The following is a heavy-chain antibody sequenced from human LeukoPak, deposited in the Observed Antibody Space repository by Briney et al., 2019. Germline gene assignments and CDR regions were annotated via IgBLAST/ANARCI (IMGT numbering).Heavy chain of an antibody. CDR2: INPSGGST. Sequence: GASVKVSCKASGYTFTSYYMHWVRQAPGQGLEWMGIINPSGGSTSYAQKFQGRVTMTRDTSTSTVYMELSSLRSEDTAVYYCAGDGRVRTRWFDPWGQGTLVTVSS. J-gene: IGHJ5*02. V-gene: IGHV1-46*01. CDR1: GYTFTSYY. CDR3: AGDGRVRTRWFDP. D-gene: IGHD1-26*01.